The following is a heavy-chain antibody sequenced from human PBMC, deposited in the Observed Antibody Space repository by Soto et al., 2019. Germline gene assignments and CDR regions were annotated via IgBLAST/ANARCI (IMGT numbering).Heavy chain of an antibody. CDR2: IIPIFGTA. V-gene: IGHV1-69*13. Sequence: GASVKVSCKASGGTFSSYAISWVRQAPGQGLEWMGGIIPIFGTANYAQKFQGRVTITADESTSTAYMELSSLRSEDTAVYYCARGSYYGSGSFYMADYYYGMDVWGQGTTVTVFS. CDR1: GGTFSSYA. J-gene: IGHJ6*02. CDR3: ARGSYYGSGSFYMADYYYGMDV. D-gene: IGHD3-10*01.